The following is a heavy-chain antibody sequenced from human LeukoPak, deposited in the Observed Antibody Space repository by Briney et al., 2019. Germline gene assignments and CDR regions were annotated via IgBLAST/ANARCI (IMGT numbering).Heavy chain of an antibody. V-gene: IGHV1-46*01. CDR3: ARDGLYNWNDLYFDY. CDR2: INPSGGST. Sequence: ASVKVSCKASGSTFTSYNMHWVRQAPGQGLEWMGTINPSGGSTSYAQKFQGRVTMTRDMSTSTVYMELSSLRSEDTAVYYCARDGLYNWNDLYFDYWGQGTLVTVSS. J-gene: IGHJ4*02. D-gene: IGHD1-20*01. CDR1: GSTFTSYN.